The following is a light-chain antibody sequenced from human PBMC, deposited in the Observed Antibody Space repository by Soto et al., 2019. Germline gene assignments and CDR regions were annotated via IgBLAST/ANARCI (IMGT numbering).Light chain of an antibody. J-gene: IGLJ1*01. CDR1: SSDVGSYNL. CDR3: YSYAGSSTFYV. Sequence: QSALTQPASVSGSPGQSITISCTGTSSDVGSYNLVSWYQQHPGKAPKLMIYEGSKRPSGVSNRFSGSKSGNTASLTISGLQAEDEADYYCYSYAGSSTFYVFGTGTQLTVL. CDR2: EGS. V-gene: IGLV2-23*01.